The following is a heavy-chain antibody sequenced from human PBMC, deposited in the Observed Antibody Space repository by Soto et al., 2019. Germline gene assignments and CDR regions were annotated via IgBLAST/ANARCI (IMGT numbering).Heavy chain of an antibody. J-gene: IGHJ5*02. D-gene: IGHD3-16*02. CDR1: GGTFSRYT. Sequence: QVQLVQSGAEVKKPGSSVKVSCKASGGTFSRYTINWVRQAPGQGLEWMGRIIPIAAIANYTQKFQGRVTITVDKSSTTASMQLSTLRSDATAVYYCATSSPIVLAAPTSFAPCCQATLVTVSS. CDR2: IIPIAAIA. CDR3: ATSSPIVLAAPTSFAP. V-gene: IGHV1-69*02.